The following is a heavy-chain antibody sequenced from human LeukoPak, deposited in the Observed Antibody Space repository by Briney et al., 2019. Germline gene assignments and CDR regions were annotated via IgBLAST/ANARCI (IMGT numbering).Heavy chain of an antibody. CDR1: GFTFSSYS. V-gene: IGHV3-23*01. CDR2: IRSNGATA. Sequence: PGGSLRLSCAASGFTFSSYSMDWVRQAPGKGLEWVSTIRSNGATAYNADSVKGRFTISSDNSKNTLYLQMNTLRAEDTAVYYCAKANNRGSLGDYWGQGTLVTVSS. J-gene: IGHJ4*02. D-gene: IGHD3-10*01. CDR3: AKANNRGSLGDY.